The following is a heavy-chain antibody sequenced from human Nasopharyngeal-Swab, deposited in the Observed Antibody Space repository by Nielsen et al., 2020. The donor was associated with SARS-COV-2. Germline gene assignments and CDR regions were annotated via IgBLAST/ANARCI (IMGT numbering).Heavy chain of an antibody. Sequence: WIRQPPGKGLEWVGRIKSKTDGGTTDYAAPVKGRFTISRDDSKNTLYLQMNSLKTEDTAVYYCTTEYRQLERLGDYWGQGTLVTVS. J-gene: IGHJ4*02. CDR2: IKSKTDGGTT. CDR3: TTEYRQLERLGDY. V-gene: IGHV3-15*01. D-gene: IGHD1-1*01.